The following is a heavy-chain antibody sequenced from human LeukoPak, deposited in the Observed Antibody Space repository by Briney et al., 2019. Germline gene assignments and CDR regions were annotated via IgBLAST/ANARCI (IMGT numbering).Heavy chain of an antibody. D-gene: IGHD3-3*01. CDR2: IYYSGST. CDR3: ARVTSGYYIDY. CDR1: GVSISSYY. J-gene: IGHJ4*02. Sequence: SETLSLTCTVSGVSISSYYWSWIRQPPGKGLEWIGYIYYSGSTNYNPSLKSRVTISVDTSKNQFSLKLSSVTAADTAVYYCARVTSGYYIDYWGQGTLVTVSS. V-gene: IGHV4-59*01.